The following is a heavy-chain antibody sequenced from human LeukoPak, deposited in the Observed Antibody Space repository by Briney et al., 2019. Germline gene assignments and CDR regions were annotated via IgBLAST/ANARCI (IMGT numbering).Heavy chain of an antibody. CDR2: INHSGST. CDR3: ARAEYDCSSTSCYGYYYYGMDV. CDR1: GGSFSGYY. V-gene: IGHV4-34*01. J-gene: IGHJ6*02. Sequence: PSETLSLTCAVYGGSFSGYYWSWLRQPPGKGLEWIGEINHSGSTNYNPSLKSRVTISVDTSKNQFSLKLSSVTAADTAVYYCARAEYDCSSTSCYGYYYYGMDVWGQGTTVTVSS. D-gene: IGHD2-2*01.